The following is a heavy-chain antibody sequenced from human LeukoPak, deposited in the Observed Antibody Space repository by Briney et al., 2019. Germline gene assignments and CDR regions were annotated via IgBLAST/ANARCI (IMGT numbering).Heavy chain of an antibody. V-gene: IGHV3-48*02. J-gene: IGHJ4*02. CDR3: ARGGTSSSLAY. D-gene: IGHD4-23*01. CDR2: ISSSSTI. Sequence: PGGSLRLSCAASGFTFSSYSINWVRQAPGKGLEWVPYISSSSTISYADSVKGRFTISRDNANNSLYLQMNSLRDEDTAVYYCARGGTSSSLAYWGQGTLVTVSS. CDR1: GFTFSSYS.